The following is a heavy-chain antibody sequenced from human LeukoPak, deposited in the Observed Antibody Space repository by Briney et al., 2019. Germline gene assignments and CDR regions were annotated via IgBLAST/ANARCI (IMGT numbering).Heavy chain of an antibody. CDR2: IYYSGST. D-gene: IGHD3-9*01. V-gene: IGHV4-39*01. Sequence: SETLSLTCTVSGGSISSSSYYWGWIRQPPGKGLEWIGSIYYSGSTYYNPSLKSRVTISVDTSKNQFSLKLSSVTAADTAVYYCARGEVRYFDWLFTRNEPPTYYFDYWGQGTLVTVSS. J-gene: IGHJ4*02. CDR3: ARGEVRYFDWLFTRNEPPTYYFDY. CDR1: GGSISSSSYY.